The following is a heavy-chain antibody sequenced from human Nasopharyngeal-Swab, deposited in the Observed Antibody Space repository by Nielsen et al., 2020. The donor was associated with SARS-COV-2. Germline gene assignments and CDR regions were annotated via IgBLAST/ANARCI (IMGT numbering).Heavy chain of an antibody. CDR1: GFTFSSDW. D-gene: IGHD3-3*01. CDR3: ARDRNGFIYYYYGMDV. J-gene: IGHJ6*02. V-gene: IGHV3-7*01. Sequence: GGSRRLSCAASGFTFSSDWMSWVRQAQGKGLEWVANIKQDGSEKYYVDSVKGRFTISRDNAKNSLYLQMNSLRAEDTAVYYCARDRNGFIYYYYGMDVWGQGTTVTVSS. CDR2: IKQDGSEK.